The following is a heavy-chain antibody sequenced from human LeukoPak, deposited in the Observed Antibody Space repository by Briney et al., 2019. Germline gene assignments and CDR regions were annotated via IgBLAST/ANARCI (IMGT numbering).Heavy chain of an antibody. J-gene: IGHJ5*02. V-gene: IGHV4-34*01. CDR2: INYSGST. Sequence: PSETLSLTCAVYGGSFSGYYWSWIRQPPGKGLEWIGEINYSGSTNYNPSLKSRVTISVDTSKNQFSLKLSSVTAADTAVYYCARGPYYYGSGSYRWFDPWGQGTLVTVSS. CDR1: GGSFSGYY. CDR3: ARGPYYYGSGSYRWFDP. D-gene: IGHD3-10*01.